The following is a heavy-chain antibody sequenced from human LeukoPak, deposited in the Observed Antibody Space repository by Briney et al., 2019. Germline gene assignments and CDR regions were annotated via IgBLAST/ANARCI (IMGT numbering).Heavy chain of an antibody. D-gene: IGHD5-24*01. J-gene: IGHJ4*02. V-gene: IGHV3-30-3*01. CDR2: ISYDEINK. CDR3: ARARRWLQLDFDC. Sequence: GGSLRLSCAASGFTFSSYAMHWVRQSPGKGLEWVALISYDEINKYYADSVKGRFTISSDNSKNTLYLQMNSLRTEDTAVYYCARARRWLQLDFDCWGQGTLVTVSS. CDR1: GFTFSSYA.